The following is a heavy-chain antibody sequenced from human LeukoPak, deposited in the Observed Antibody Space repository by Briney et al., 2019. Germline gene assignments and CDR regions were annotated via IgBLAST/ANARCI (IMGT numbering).Heavy chain of an antibody. CDR1: GFTQSSYG. CDR3: ARGYGDFAFDI. Sequence: GGSLRLSCAASGFTQSSYGMHWPRQAPGKGLEWVAVIWYDGSNKYYADSVKGRFTISRDNSKNTLYLQMNSLRAEDTAVYYCARGYGDFAFDIWGQGTMVTVSS. J-gene: IGHJ3*02. CDR2: IWYDGSNK. V-gene: IGHV3-33*01. D-gene: IGHD4-17*01.